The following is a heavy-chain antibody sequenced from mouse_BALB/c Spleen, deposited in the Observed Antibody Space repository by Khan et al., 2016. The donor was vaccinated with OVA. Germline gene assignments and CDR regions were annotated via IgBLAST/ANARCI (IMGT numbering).Heavy chain of an antibody. CDR3: AKSRECDYDEFAY. V-gene: IGHV9-1*02. D-gene: IGHD2-4*01. Sequence: QIQLVQSGPELKKPGETVKISCKASGYTFTNYGMNWVKQAPRKGLKWMGWINTYTGGPTYADDFKGRFAFSLDTSASTAYLQINNLKNEDMATYFCAKSRECDYDEFAYWGQGTLVTVSA. J-gene: IGHJ3*01. CDR1: GYTFTNYG. CDR2: INTYTGGP.